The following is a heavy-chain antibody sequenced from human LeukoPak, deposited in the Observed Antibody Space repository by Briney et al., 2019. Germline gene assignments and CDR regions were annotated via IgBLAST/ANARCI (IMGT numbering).Heavy chain of an antibody. CDR1: GFSFTIYA. D-gene: IGHD3-3*01. CDR2: TSSGGSSQ. J-gene: IGHJ6*03. CDR3: ARDRPSTIFGVADYYYLDV. Sequence: PGGSLRLSCAASGFSFTIYAMSWVRQAPGKGLEWVAFTSSGGSSQYYADSVKGRFTMSRDNSKNTLYLEMKSLRTEDTAVYSCARDRPSTIFGVADYYYLDVWGKGTTVTVSS. V-gene: IGHV3-30*04.